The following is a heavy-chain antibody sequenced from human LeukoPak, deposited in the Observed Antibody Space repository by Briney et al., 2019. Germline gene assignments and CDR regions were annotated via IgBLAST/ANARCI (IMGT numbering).Heavy chain of an antibody. Sequence: SETLSLTCTVSGDSISSYYWSWVRERLGRGLEWIGYIHYSGSTNYNPSLKSRVTMSVDTSKNQFSLKVTSVTAADTAVYYCARGLPSSSWWFDPWGQGTLVTVSS. CDR3: ARGLPSSSWWFDP. J-gene: IGHJ5*02. D-gene: IGHD6-13*01. CDR1: GDSISSYY. V-gene: IGHV4-59*01. CDR2: IHYSGST.